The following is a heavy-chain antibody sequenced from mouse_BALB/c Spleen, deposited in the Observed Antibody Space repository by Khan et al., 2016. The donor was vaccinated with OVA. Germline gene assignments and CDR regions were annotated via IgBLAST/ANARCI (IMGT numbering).Heavy chain of an antibody. D-gene: IGHD2-10*01. J-gene: IGHJ4*01. CDR3: ARETAYYGNYEAMDY. CDR2: IWAGGST. CDR1: GFSLSNYG. V-gene: IGHV2-9*02. Sequence: QVQLKQPGPGLVAPSQSLSITCTVSGFSLSNYGVNWVRQPPGKGLEWLGIIWAGGSTHYNSALMSKLSIRKDNAKSQVFLKMNSLQTDDTAMYYCARETAYYGNYEAMDYWGQGTSVTVSS.